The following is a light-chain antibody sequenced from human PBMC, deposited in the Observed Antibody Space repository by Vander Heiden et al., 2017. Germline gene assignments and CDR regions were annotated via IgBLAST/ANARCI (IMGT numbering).Light chain of an antibody. J-gene: IGLJ2*01. CDR3: QTWGTGNVV. CDR2: LYSDGSH. V-gene: IGLV4-69*01. Sequence: QLVLTQSPSALSSLVSSVNLLYAIAWQQQQPEKGPRYLMKLYSDGSHDKGDGIPDRFSGSSSGAERYLTISSLQSEDEADYYCQTWGTGNVVFGGGTKLTVL. CDR1: A.